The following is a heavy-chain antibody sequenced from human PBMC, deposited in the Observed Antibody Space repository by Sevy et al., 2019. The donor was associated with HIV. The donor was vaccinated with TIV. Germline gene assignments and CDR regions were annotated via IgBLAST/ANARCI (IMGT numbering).Heavy chain of an antibody. CDR2: ITRISGRT. CDR3: ASGHYDRSGSLGLPYYIPFDT. V-gene: IGHV1-69*13. D-gene: IGHD3-22*01. CDR1: GGTFSSDN. J-gene: IGHJ5*02. Sequence: ASVKVSCKAAGGTFSSDNISWVRHAPGQGLEWLGGITRISGRTTHAQKFHDKVTITADESTSTVYMDLSSLRSEDTALYYCASGHYDRSGSLGLPYYIPFDTWGQGTLVTVSS.